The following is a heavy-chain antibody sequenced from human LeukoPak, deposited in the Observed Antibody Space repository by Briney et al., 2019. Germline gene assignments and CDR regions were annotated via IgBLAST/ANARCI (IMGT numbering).Heavy chain of an antibody. CDR2: IYYSGST. CDR3: ASNWGGDEYYFDY. D-gene: IGHD7-27*01. V-gene: IGHV4-39*01. CDR1: GGSGRSSSYY. Sequence: SETLSLTCTVSGGSGRSSSYYWGWIRQPPGKGLEWIASIYYSGSTYYNPSLKSRVTISVDTSKNQFSLRLSSVTAADTAVYYCASNWGGDEYYFDYWGQGSLVTVSS. J-gene: IGHJ4*02.